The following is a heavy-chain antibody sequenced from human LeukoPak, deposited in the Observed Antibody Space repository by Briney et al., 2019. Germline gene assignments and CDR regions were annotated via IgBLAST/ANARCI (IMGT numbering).Heavy chain of an antibody. CDR1: GGSISSYY. J-gene: IGHJ4*02. Sequence: PSETLSLTCTVSGGSISSYYWSWIRQPPGKGLEWIGYIYYSGSTNYNPSLKSRVTISVDTSKNQFSLKLSSVTAADTAVYYCARAVLITFGGVTPGYWGQGTLVTVSS. CDR3: ARAVLITFGGVTPGY. V-gene: IGHV4-59*01. D-gene: IGHD3-16*01. CDR2: IYYSGST.